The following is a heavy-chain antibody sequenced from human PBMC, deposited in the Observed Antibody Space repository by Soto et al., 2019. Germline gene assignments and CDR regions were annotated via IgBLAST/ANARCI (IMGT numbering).Heavy chain of an antibody. J-gene: IGHJ5*02. V-gene: IGHV4-59*01. CDR2: IYYSGST. Sequence: SETLSLTCTVSGGSISSYYWSWIRQPPGKGLEWIGYIYYSGSTNYNPSLKSRVTISIDTSKNQFSLKLSSVTAADTAVYYCARGGSRDWFDPWGQGTLVTVSS. CDR1: GGSISSYY. D-gene: IGHD3-10*01. CDR3: ARGGSRDWFDP.